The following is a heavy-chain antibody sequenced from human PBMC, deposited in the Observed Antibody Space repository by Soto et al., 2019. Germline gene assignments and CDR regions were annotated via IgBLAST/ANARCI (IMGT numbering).Heavy chain of an antibody. D-gene: IGHD3-9*01. CDR2: ISGSGGST. V-gene: IGHV3-23*01. J-gene: IGHJ4*02. CDR1: GFTFSSYA. CDR3: AKSPNYDILTGYYPFDH. Sequence: GGSLRLSCAASGFTFSSYAMSWVRQAPGKGLEWVSAISGSGGSTYYADSVKGRFTISRDNSKNTLYLQMNSLRAEDTAVYYCAKSPNYDILTGYYPFDHWGQGTLVTVSS.